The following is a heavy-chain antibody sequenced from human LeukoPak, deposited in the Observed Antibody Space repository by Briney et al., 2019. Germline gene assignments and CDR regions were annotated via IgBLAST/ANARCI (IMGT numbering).Heavy chain of an antibody. CDR2: IKQDGSEK. J-gene: IGHJ4*02. D-gene: IGHD1-26*01. CDR3: ARIRGSYFFDY. V-gene: IGHV3-7*01. CDR1: GFTISSYW. Sequence: GGSLRLSCAGSGFTISSYWMSWVRQAPGKGLEWVASIKQDGSEKHYVDSVQGRFTISRDNARNSLYLQMNSLRAGDTAVYYCARIRGSYFFDYWGQGTLVTVSS.